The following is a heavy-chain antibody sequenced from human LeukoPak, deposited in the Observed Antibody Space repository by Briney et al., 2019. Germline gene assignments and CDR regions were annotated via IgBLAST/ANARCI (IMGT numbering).Heavy chain of an antibody. CDR2: IYYSGST. J-gene: IGHJ4*02. CDR3: ARGLSGYSYGYYFDY. CDR1: GGSISSYY. V-gene: IGHV4-59*01. D-gene: IGHD5-18*01. Sequence: SETLSLTCTVSGGSISSYYWNWIRQPPGKGLEWIGYIYYSGSTNYNPSLKSRVTISVDTSKNQFSLRLSSATAADTAVYYCARGLSGYSYGYYFDYWGQGTLFTVSS.